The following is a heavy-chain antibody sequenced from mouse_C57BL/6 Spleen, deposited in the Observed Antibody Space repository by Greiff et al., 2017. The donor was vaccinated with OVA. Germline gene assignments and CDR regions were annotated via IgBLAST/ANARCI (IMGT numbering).Heavy chain of an antibody. CDR3: ARSGYDYYAMDY. CDR1: GYTFTSYW. D-gene: IGHD3-2*02. V-gene: IGHV1-55*01. J-gene: IGHJ4*01. CDR2: IYPGSGST. Sequence: VQLQQPGAELVKPGASVKMSCKASGYTFTSYWITWVKQRPGQGLEWIGDIYPGSGSTKYNEKFKSKATLTVDTSSSTAYMQLSSLTSEDSAVYCCARSGYDYYAMDYWGQGTSVTVAS.